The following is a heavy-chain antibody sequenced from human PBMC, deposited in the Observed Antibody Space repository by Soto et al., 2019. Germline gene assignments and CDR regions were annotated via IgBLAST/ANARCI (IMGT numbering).Heavy chain of an antibody. D-gene: IGHD2-2*01. CDR2: IIPIFGTA. V-gene: IGHV1-69*12. J-gene: IGHJ6*02. Sequence: QVQLVQSGAEVKKPGSSVKVSCKASGGTFSSYAISWVRQAPGQGLEWMGGIIPIFGTANYAQKFQGRVKITADESXXTXYXALSSLRSEDTAVYYCPSPVVPAAIRRHYYYYGMDVWGQGTTVTVSS. CDR1: GGTFSSYA. CDR3: PSPVVPAAIRRHYYYYGMDV.